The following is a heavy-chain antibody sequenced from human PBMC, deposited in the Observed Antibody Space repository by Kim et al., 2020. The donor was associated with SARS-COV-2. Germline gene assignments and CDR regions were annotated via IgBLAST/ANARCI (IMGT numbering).Heavy chain of an antibody. CDR2: VHYSGTT. CDR3: AILRGTWCVEY. CDR1: GVSVNTNDYF. Sequence: SETLSLTCSVSGVSVNTNDYFCSWIRQPPGKGLEWIGYVHYSGTTNYNPSLKSRVTISVDTSKNQFSLKLTSVTAADTAVFYCAILRGTWCVEYWGQGTLVTVSS. V-gene: IGHV4-61*08. D-gene: IGHD2-8*01. J-gene: IGHJ4*02.